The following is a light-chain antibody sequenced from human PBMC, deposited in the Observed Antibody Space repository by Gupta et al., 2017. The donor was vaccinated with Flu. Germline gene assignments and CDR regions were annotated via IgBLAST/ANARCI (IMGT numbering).Light chain of an antibody. CDR2: DAS. J-gene: IGKJ2*01. Sequence: EILLTQSPATLSLSPGERATLSCRASQSVSSYLAWYQQKVGQAPRLLIYDASNRATGIPARFSGSGSGTDFTLTISSLEPEDFAVYYCQQRSNWPLYTFGQGTKLEIK. V-gene: IGKV3-11*01. CDR1: QSVSSY. CDR3: QQRSNWPLYT.